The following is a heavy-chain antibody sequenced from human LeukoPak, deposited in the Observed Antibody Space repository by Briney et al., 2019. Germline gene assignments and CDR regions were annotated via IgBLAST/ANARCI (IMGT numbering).Heavy chain of an antibody. Sequence: SVKVSCTASGGTFSSYAISWVRQAPGQGLEWMGGIIPIFGTANYAQKFQGRVTITTDESTSTAYMELSSLRSEDTAVYYRARAAAGTNYYYYYMDVWGKGTTVTVSS. CDR3: ARAAAGTNYYYYYMDV. CDR1: GGTFSSYA. J-gene: IGHJ6*03. V-gene: IGHV1-69*05. CDR2: IIPIFGTA. D-gene: IGHD6-13*01.